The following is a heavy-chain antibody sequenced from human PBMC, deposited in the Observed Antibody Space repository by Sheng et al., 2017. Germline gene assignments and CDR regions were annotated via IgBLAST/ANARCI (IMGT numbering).Heavy chain of an antibody. Sequence: EVQLVESGGGLVQPGGSLRLSCVASGFTFSSYWMHWLRQVPGKGLVWVAGIHSDGSSTNYADSVKGRFTISRDNAKNTVYLRMHSLRVEDTAVYFCARDQYSGSXYYWGQGALVTVS. D-gene: IGHD1-26*01. V-gene: IGHV3-74*01. J-gene: IGHJ4*02. CDR2: IHSDGSST. CDR3: ARDQYSGSXYY. CDR1: GFTFSSYW.